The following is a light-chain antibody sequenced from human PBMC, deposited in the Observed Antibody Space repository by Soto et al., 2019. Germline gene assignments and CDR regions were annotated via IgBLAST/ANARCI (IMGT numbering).Light chain of an antibody. CDR1: HSVDSN. Sequence: EIVMTQSPATLSVSPGEGCALSCRASHSVDSNLAWYQQKPGQAPRLLIFGAFTRATGIPTRFSGGGSGTDFTLTISSLQSEDFGLYFCQQYDKWPLTFGGGTKVDIK. CDR2: GAF. J-gene: IGKJ4*01. CDR3: QQYDKWPLT. V-gene: IGKV3D-15*01.